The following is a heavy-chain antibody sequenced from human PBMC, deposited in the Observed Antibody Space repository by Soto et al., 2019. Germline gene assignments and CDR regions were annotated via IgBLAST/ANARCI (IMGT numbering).Heavy chain of an antibody. CDR1: GGSISSSSYY. Sequence: SETLSLTCTVSGGSISSSSYYWGWIRQPPGKGLEWIGSIYYSGSTYYNPSLKSRVTISVDTSKNQFSLKLSSVTAADTAVYYCASTSKGYFDWLLFLDYWGQGTLVTVSS. CDR2: IYYSGST. D-gene: IGHD3-9*01. CDR3: ASTSKGYFDWLLFLDY. V-gene: IGHV4-39*01. J-gene: IGHJ4*02.